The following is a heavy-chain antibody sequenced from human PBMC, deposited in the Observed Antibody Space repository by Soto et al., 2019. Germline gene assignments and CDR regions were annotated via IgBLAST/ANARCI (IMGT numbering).Heavy chain of an antibody. J-gene: IGHJ6*02. D-gene: IGHD3-9*01. Sequence: GGSLRLSCAASGFTFSGYEMNWVRQAPGKGLEWVSYISSSGSTIYYADSVKGRFTISRDNAKNSLYLQMNSLRAEDTAVYYCARSIRLLYYGMDVWGQGTTVTVSS. V-gene: IGHV3-48*03. CDR3: ARSIRLLYYGMDV. CDR1: GFTFSGYE. CDR2: ISSSGSTI.